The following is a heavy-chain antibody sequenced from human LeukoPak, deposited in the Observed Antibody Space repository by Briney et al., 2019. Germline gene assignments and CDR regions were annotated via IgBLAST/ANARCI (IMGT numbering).Heavy chain of an antibody. D-gene: IGHD6-13*01. CDR3: ARVSSWYAAEFFDY. Sequence: GASVRVSCKASGYTFTSYGMSWVRQAPGQGLEWMGWISAYNGNTNYAQKLQGRVTMTTDTSTSTAYMELRSLRSDDTAVYYCARVSSWYAAEFFDYWGQGTLVTVSS. J-gene: IGHJ4*02. CDR2: ISAYNGNT. V-gene: IGHV1-18*01. CDR1: GYTFTSYG.